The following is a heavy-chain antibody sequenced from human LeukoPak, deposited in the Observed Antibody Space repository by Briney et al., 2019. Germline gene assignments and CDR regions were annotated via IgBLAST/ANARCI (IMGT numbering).Heavy chain of an antibody. CDR1: GFIVNSYA. CDR3: AKVLWFGVSAPQAFDF. V-gene: IGHV3-53*01. J-gene: IGHJ3*01. Sequence: GGSLRLSCAASGFIVNSYAMSWVRQAPGKGLAWVSLIYSDGVTQYADSVKGRFTISRDNFQNTLYLQMNSLGAEDTAVYYCAKVLWFGVSAPQAFDFWGQGTMVTVSS. CDR2: IYSDGVT. D-gene: IGHD3-10*01.